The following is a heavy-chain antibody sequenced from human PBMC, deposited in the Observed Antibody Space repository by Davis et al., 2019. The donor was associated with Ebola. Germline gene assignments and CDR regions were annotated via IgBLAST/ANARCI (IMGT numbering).Heavy chain of an antibody. V-gene: IGHV1-3*01. J-gene: IGHJ4*02. CDR3: ARDRGGDYSFDY. CDR2: INAGNGNT. Sequence: ASVQVSCKASGYTFTSYAMHWVRQAPGQRLEWMGWINAGNGNTKYSQKFQGRITITRDTSASTAYMELSSLRSEDTSVYYCARDRGGDYSFDYWGQGTLVTVSS. D-gene: IGHD3-10*01. CDR1: GYTFTSYA.